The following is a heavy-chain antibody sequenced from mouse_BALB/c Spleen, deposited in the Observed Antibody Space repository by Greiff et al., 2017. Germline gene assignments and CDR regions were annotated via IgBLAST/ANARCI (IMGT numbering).Heavy chain of an antibody. Sequence: VKVMESGPGLVAPSQSLSITCTVSGFSLTSYGVYWVRQPPGKGLAWLGVIWAGGSTNYNSALMSRLSISKDNSKSQVFLKMNSLHTDDTAMYYCAREGYYGSRGYFDVWGAGTTVTVSS. CDR3: AREGYYGSRGYFDV. J-gene: IGHJ1*01. D-gene: IGHD1-1*01. V-gene: IGHV2-9*02. CDR1: GFSLTSYG. CDR2: IWAGGST.